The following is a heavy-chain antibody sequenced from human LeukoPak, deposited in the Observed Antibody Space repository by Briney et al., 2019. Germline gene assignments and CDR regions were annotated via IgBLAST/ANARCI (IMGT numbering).Heavy chain of an antibody. CDR1: GFTSRRYA. J-gene: IGHJ3*02. V-gene: IGHV3-30-3*01. Sequence: RGSLCPSGTASGFTSRRYATHWVRQAPGKGLEWVAVISYDGSNKYYADSVKGRFTISRANSKNTLYLQMNSLRAEDTAVYYCARDSHDDCDTIGAFSIW. CDR2: ISYDGSNK. D-gene: IGHD2/OR15-2a*01. CDR3: ARDSHDDCDTIGAFSI.